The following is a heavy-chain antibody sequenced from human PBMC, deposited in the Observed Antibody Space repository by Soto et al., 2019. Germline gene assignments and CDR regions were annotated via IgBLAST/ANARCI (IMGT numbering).Heavy chain of an antibody. Sequence: SVKVSCKASGGTFGSQGIAWVRQAPGQGLEWMGGFIAMLGTPTYAKKVQGRATISADESLTSSYLELRSLRSEDTGVYFCARGAMANFDYWGQGTVVTVYS. D-gene: IGHD5-18*01. CDR3: ARGAMANFDY. V-gene: IGHV1-69*13. CDR2: FIAMLGTP. J-gene: IGHJ4*02. CDR1: GGTFGSQG.